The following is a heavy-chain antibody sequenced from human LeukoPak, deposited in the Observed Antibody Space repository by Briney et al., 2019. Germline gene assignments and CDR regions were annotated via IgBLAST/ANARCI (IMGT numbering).Heavy chain of an antibody. V-gene: IGHV3-23*01. CDR1: GITLSNYG. J-gene: IGHJ4*02. CDR3: AKRGVVIRVILVGFHKEAYYFDS. Sequence: GGSLRLFCAVSGITLSNYGMSWVRQAPGKGLQWVAGISDSGGRTKYADSVKGRFTISRDNRKNTLYLEMNSLRAEDTAVYFCAKRGVVIRVILVGFHKEAYYFDSWGQGALVTVSS. D-gene: IGHD3-22*01. CDR2: ISDSGGRT.